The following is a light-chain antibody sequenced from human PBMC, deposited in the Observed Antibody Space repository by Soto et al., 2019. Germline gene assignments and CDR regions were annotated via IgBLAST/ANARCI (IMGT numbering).Light chain of an antibody. CDR1: HSVGTY. V-gene: IGKV3-20*01. J-gene: IGKJ5*01. CDR2: DAS. Sequence: EIVLTQSPATLSLSPGERATLSCRASHSVGTYLAWYQQKAGQAPRLLIYDASNRATGIPARFSGSGSGTDFTLTISRLEPEDFAVYYCQQYGSSPPRTFGQGTRLEIK. CDR3: QQYGSSPPRT.